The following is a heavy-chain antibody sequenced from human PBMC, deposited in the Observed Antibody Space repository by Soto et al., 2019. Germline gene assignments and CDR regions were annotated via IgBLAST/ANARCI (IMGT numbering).Heavy chain of an antibody. Sequence: GGSLRLSCAASGFTFSNAWMSWVRQAPGKGLEWVGRIKSKTDGGTTDYAAPVKGRFTISRDDSKNTLYLQMNSLKTEDTAVYYCTTPTATVHYYMDVWGKGTTXTVSS. CDR2: IKSKTDGGTT. D-gene: IGHD4-17*01. CDR1: GFTFSNAW. V-gene: IGHV3-15*01. CDR3: TTPTATVHYYMDV. J-gene: IGHJ6*03.